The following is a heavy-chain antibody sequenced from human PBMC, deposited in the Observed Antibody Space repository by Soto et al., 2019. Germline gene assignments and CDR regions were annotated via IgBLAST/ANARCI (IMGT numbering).Heavy chain of an antibody. CDR1: GGTFSSYT. CDR2: IIPILGIA. CDR3: ARSQSETTSLGYFDL. V-gene: IGHV1-69*02. J-gene: IGHJ2*01. Sequence: QVQLVQSGAEVKKPGSSVKVSCKASGGTFSSYTISWVRQAPGQGLEWMGRIIPILGIANYAQKFQGRVTITADKSTSTAYMELSSLRSEDTAVYYCARSQSETTSLGYFDLWGRGTLVTASS. D-gene: IGHD4-17*01.